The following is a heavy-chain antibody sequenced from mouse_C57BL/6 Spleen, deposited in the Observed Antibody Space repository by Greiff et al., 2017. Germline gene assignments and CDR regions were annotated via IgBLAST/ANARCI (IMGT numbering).Heavy chain of an antibody. CDR3: TRWRRGGTDY. D-gene: IGHD4-1*01. J-gene: IGHJ2*01. CDR1: GYTFTDYE. CDR2: IDPETGGT. V-gene: IGHV1-15*01. Sequence: QVQLQQSGAELVRPGASVTLSCKASGYTFTDYEMHWVKQTPVHGLEWIGAIDPETGGTAYNQKFKGKAILTADKSSSTAYMELRSLTSEDSAVYYCTRWRRGGTDYWGQGTTLTVSS.